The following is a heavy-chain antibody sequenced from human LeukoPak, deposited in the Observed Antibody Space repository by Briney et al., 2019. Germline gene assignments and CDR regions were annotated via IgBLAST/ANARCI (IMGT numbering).Heavy chain of an antibody. CDR1: GYTFTGYY. D-gene: IGHD4-23*01. CDR2: INPNSGGT. J-gene: IGHJ5*02. CDR3: ARAATVVTLGYNWFDP. V-gene: IGHV1-2*02. Sequence: ASVKVSCKASGYTFTGYYMHWVRQAPGQGLEWMGWINPNSGGTNYAQKFQGRVTMTRDTSISTAYMELSRLRSDDTAVYYCARAATVVTLGYNWFDPWGQGTLVTVSS.